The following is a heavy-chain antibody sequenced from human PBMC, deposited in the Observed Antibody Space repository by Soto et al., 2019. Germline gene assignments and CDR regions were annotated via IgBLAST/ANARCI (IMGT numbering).Heavy chain of an antibody. CDR3: ARRTDYYYSSGPYHYYVMSV. Sequence: PGESLKISCKGSGYSFTSYWISWVRQMPGKGLEWMGRIDPSDSYTNYSPSFQGHVTISADKSISTAYLQWSSLKASDTAMYYCARRTDYYYSSGPYHYYVMSVRGQGTTV. J-gene: IGHJ6*02. V-gene: IGHV5-10-1*01. CDR2: IDPSDSYT. CDR1: GYSFTSYW. D-gene: IGHD3-22*01.